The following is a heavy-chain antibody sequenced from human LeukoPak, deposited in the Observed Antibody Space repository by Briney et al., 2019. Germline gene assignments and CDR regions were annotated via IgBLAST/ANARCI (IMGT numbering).Heavy chain of an antibody. CDR1: GFTFSNSW. Sequence: GGSLRPSCAASGFTFSNSWMSWVRPPPGKGLEWVANINQDGSEKYYGDSVMGRFTFSRDNAKISLFLQMNSLRAEDTAVYYCTSLGNDGSGSFSFNYWGQGTLVTVSS. CDR3: TSLGNDGSGSFSFNY. J-gene: IGHJ4*02. V-gene: IGHV3-7*05. CDR2: INQDGSEK. D-gene: IGHD3-10*01.